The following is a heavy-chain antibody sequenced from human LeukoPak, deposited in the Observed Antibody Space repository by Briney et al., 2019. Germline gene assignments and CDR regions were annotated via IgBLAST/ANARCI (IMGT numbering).Heavy chain of an antibody. J-gene: IGHJ4*02. V-gene: IGHV1-46*01. CDR2: IYPRDGST. CDR1: GYTFTSNY. Sequence: GASVKVSCKASGYTFTSNYIHWVRQAPGQGLEWMGMIYPRDGSTSYAQKFQGRVTVTRDTSTSTVHMELSGLRSEDTAVYYCARDQKGFDYWGQGTLVTVS. CDR3: ARDQKGFDY.